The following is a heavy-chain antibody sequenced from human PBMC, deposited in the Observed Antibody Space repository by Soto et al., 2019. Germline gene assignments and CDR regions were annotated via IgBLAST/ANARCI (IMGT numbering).Heavy chain of an antibody. D-gene: IGHD6-19*01. Sequence: QVRLVESGGGEVQPGRSLSLSCTASGFSFSSYAMYWFRQPPGKGLEWVAVISHDGINKHYADSVKGRVTVSRDNSNHSLDLQLNSLRGEDTAMYYCARDMYSSDYFVKWFEPWGQGTLVTVSS. CDR2: ISHDGINK. CDR1: GFSFSSYA. CDR3: ARDMYSSDYFVKWFEP. J-gene: IGHJ5*02. V-gene: IGHV3-30-3*01.